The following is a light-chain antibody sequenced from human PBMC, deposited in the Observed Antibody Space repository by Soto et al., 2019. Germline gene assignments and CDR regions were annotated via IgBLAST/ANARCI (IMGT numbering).Light chain of an antibody. J-gene: IGKJ2*01. CDR2: DAS. Sequence: DIQMTQSPSTLSPSVVYIVTITFLASHIVSSWLALYQHKPGNAPKLLIKDASTLMGGVPSRFGGSGSGTEFTLTISSLQPDDVATYYCQQYKSYLYTFGQGTKVDIK. V-gene: IGKV1-5*01. CDR3: QQYKSYLYT. CDR1: HIVSSW.